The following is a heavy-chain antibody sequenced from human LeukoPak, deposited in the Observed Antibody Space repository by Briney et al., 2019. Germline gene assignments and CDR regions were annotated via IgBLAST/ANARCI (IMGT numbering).Heavy chain of an antibody. CDR2: ISYDGRNK. Sequence: QPGGSLRLSCAASGFTFSSYAMHWVRQAPGKGLEWVAVISYDGRNKYYADSVKGQFTISRDNSKNTLYLQMNSLRAEDTAVYYCARLHYYDSSGPVDYWGQGTLVTVSS. V-gene: IGHV3-30*04. CDR1: GFTFSSYA. J-gene: IGHJ4*02. D-gene: IGHD3-22*01. CDR3: ARLHYYDSSGPVDY.